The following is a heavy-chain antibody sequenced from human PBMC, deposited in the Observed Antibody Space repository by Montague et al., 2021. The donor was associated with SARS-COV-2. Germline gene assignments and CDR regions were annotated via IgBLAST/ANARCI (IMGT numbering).Heavy chain of an antibody. V-gene: IGHV3-48*04. CDR1: GFTFSSYS. CDR2: ISSSTNTI. CDR3: AKDLVLRAARPDALDV. J-gene: IGHJ3*01. D-gene: IGHD6-6*01. Sequence: SLRLSCAASGFTFSSYSVNWVRQAPGKGLEWISYISSSTNTIYYADSVKGRFTISRDNARNSLYLQMNSPRVDDTAVYYCAKDLVLRAARPDALDVWGQGTVVTVSS.